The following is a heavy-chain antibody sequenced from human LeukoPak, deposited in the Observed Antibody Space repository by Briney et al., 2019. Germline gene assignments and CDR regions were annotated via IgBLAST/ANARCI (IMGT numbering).Heavy chain of an antibody. CDR3: ARGLPPRRNYDSSGYYSYYFDY. Sequence: ASVKVSRKASGYTFTSYGINWVRQAPGQGLEWMGWISAYNGDTNYAQKLQGRVTMTTDTSTSTAYMELRSLRSDDTAVYYCARGLPPRRNYDSSGYYSYYFDYWGQGTLVTVSS. CDR2: ISAYNGDT. V-gene: IGHV1-18*01. J-gene: IGHJ4*02. CDR1: GYTFTSYG. D-gene: IGHD3-22*01.